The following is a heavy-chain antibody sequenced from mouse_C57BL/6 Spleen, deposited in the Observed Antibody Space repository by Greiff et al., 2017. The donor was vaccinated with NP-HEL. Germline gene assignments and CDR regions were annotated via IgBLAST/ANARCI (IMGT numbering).Heavy chain of an antibody. V-gene: IGHV7-1*01. D-gene: IGHD2-1*01. CDR2: SRNKANDYTT. Sequence: EVKVVESGGGLVQSGRSLRLSCATSGFTFSDFYMEWVRQAPGKGLEWIAASRNKANDYTTEYSASVKGRFIVSRDTSQSILYLQMNALRAEDTAIYYCARDYYGNYDWYFDVWGTGTTVTVSS. J-gene: IGHJ1*03. CDR3: ARDYYGNYDWYFDV. CDR1: GFTFSDFY.